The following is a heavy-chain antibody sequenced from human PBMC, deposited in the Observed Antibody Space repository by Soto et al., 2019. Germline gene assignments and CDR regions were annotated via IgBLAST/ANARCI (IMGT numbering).Heavy chain of an antibody. D-gene: IGHD1-1*01. J-gene: IGHJ4*02. CDR3: AKEKPTTTCFDY. Sequence: PGRSMILYCGSSGLTCSTYAMTWCRQAPGQGLEWVSAISGIGSGTNYADSVKVRFTISRYNSKNVLYLQMNSLRAEDTAVYYCAKEKPTTTCFDYWGPGSLVTVS. CDR1: GLTCSTYA. CDR2: ISGIGSGT. V-gene: IGHV3-23*01.